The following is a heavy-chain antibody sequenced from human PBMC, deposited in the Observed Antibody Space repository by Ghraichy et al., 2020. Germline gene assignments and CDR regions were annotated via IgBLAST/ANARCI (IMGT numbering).Heavy chain of an antibody. D-gene: IGHD3-3*01. CDR3: ARERRLYDFWSGYSRPFDY. V-gene: IGHV4-34*01. J-gene: IGHJ4*02. CDR1: GGSFSGYY. Sequence: SQTLSLTCAVYGGSFSGYYWSWIRQPPGKGLEWIGEINHSGSTNYNPSLKSRVTISVDTSKNQFSLKLSSVTAADTAVYYCARERRLYDFWSGYSRPFDYWGQGTLVTVSS. CDR2: INHSGST.